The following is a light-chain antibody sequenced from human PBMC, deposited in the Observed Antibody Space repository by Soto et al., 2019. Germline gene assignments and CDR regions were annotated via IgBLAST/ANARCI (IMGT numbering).Light chain of an antibody. CDR3: CSYAGSSTYV. Sequence: QSALTQPASASGSPGQSITISCTGTSSDVGSYNLVSWYQQHPGKAPKLMIYEGSKRPSGVSNRFSGSKSGNTASLTISGLQAEDEADYYCCSYAGSSTYVFGTGTKSPS. CDR2: EGS. CDR1: SSDVGSYNL. J-gene: IGLJ1*01. V-gene: IGLV2-23*01.